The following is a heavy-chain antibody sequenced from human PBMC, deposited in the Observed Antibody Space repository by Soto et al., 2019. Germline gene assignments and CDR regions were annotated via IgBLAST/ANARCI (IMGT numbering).Heavy chain of an antibody. D-gene: IGHD3-3*01. J-gene: IGHJ5*02. Sequence: QLQLQESDPGLVKPSETLSLTCTVSGGSISSSSYYWGWIRQPPGKGLEWIGSIYYSGSTYYNPSLKSRVTISVDTSKNQFSLKLSSVTAADTAVYYCARHGGNVRFLDNNNWFDPWGQGTLVTVSS. V-gene: IGHV4-39*01. CDR1: GGSISSSSYY. CDR2: IYYSGST. CDR3: ARHGGNVRFLDNNNWFDP.